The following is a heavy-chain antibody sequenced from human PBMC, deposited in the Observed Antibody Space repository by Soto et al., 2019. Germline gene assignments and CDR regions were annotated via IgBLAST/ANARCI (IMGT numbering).Heavy chain of an antibody. V-gene: IGHV4-59*08. CDR2: IYYSGST. Sequence: PSETLSLTCTVSGGSISSYYWGWIRQPPGKGLEWIGYIYYSGSTNYNPSLKSRVTISVDTSKNQFSLKLSSVTAADTAVYYCARHGYGYYDSSGYYYETNWFDPWGQGTLVTVSS. CDR3: ARHGYGYYDSSGYYYETNWFDP. J-gene: IGHJ5*02. CDR1: GGSISSYY. D-gene: IGHD3-22*01.